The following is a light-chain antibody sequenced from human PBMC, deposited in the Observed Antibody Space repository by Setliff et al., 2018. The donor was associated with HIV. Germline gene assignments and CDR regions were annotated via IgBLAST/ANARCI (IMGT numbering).Light chain of an antibody. CDR2: DVS. V-gene: IGLV2-14*03. CDR3: ISYTSSITRV. Sequence: QSVLTQPASVSGSPGQSITISCTGTSSGVGGYNYVSWYQQHPGKAPKRMIYDVSNRPSGVSNRFSGSKSGNTASLTISGIQAEDEADYYCISYTSSITRVFGTGTKVTV. CDR1: SSGVGGYNY. J-gene: IGLJ1*01.